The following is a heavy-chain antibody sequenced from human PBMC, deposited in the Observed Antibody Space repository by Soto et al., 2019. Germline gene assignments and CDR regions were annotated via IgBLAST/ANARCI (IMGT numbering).Heavy chain of an antibody. CDR1: GGSISSGGYY. D-gene: IGHD3-9*01. V-gene: IGHV4-31*03. CDR3: ASRCPELVIDC. J-gene: IGHJ4*02. CDR2: IYYSGST. Sequence: QVQLQESGPGLVKPSQTLSLTCTVSGGSISSGGYYWSWIRQHPGKGLEWIGYIYYSGSTYYNPSLYIGVTLTVDTSESQFSLKLSSVTPADTSVYYCASRCPELVIDCWGLVSLVTASS.